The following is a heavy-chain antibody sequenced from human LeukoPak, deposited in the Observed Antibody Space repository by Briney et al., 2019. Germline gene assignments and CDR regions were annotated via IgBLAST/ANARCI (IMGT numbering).Heavy chain of an antibody. D-gene: IGHD3-22*01. CDR3: ARSHYYDNSGQFYYYYGLDV. Sequence: GGSLRLSCAASGFTFSSYWMHWVRQAPGKGLVWVSCINSDGSSIRYADSVKGRFTISRGNAKKTLYLQMNSLRAEDTAVYHCARSHYYDNSGQFYYYYGLDVWGQGTTVTVSS. V-gene: IGHV3-74*01. CDR2: INSDGSSI. J-gene: IGHJ6*02. CDR1: GFTFSSYW.